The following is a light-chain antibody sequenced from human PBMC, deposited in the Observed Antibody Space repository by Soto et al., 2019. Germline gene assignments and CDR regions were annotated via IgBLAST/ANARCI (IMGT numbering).Light chain of an antibody. CDR3: QQRNNWPPAYT. CDR2: DTS. Sequence: EIVLTQSPVTLSLSPGERATLSCRASQSISNYLAWYQQKPGQAPRLLIYDTSNRATGIPARFSGSGSGTDFTLTISSLEPEDFAVYYCQQRNNWPPAYTFGQGTKLEIK. CDR1: QSISNY. V-gene: IGKV3-11*01. J-gene: IGKJ2*01.